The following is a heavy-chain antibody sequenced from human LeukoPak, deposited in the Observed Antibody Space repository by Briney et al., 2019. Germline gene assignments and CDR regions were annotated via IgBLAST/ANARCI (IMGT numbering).Heavy chain of an antibody. V-gene: IGHV4-34*01. Sequence: SETLSLTCTVSGGSISGYYWSWIRQPPGKGLEWIGEINHSGSTNYNPSLKSRVTISVDTSKNQFSLKLSSVTAADTAVYYCARYPSIAPTYYYGMDVWGQGTTVTVSS. CDR3: ARYPSIAPTYYYGMDV. J-gene: IGHJ6*02. CDR2: INHSGST. D-gene: IGHD6-6*01. CDR1: GGSISGYY.